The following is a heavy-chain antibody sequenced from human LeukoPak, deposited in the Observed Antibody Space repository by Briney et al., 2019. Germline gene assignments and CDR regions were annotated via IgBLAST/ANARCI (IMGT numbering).Heavy chain of an antibody. CDR1: GGSISNYY. CDR3: AMSQRGVGDPFEI. V-gene: IGHV4-59*01. CDR2: INYTGGS. D-gene: IGHD6-25*01. Sequence: PSETLSLTCTVSGGSISNYYRNCIRQPPGKGLDWIAYINYTGGSNYNPSLKSRVTILVDTSNNQFSLNLRSVTAADTAVYYCAMSQRGVGDPFEIWGQGTMVTVSS. J-gene: IGHJ3*02.